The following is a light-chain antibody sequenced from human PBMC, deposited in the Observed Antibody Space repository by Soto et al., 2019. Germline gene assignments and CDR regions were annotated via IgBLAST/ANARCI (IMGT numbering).Light chain of an antibody. Sequence: QSVLTQPASVSGSPGQSITISCTGTSSDVGAYNYVSWYQQHPGKAPKLMIYEVNNRPSGDSSRFSGSKSGNTASLTISGLQAEDEADYYCSSYTGSSTRVVFGGGTKVTVL. V-gene: IGLV2-14*01. CDR3: SSYTGSSTRVV. CDR1: SSDVGAYNY. J-gene: IGLJ2*01. CDR2: EVN.